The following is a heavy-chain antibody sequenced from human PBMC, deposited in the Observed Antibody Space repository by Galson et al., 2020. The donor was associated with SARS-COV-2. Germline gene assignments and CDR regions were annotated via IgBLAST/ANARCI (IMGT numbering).Heavy chain of an antibody. CDR2: ISSSGSTI. CDR1: GFTFSDYY. Sequence: TGGSLRLSCAASGFTFSDYYMSWIRQAQGKGLEWVSYISSSGSTIYYADSVKGRFTISRDNAKNSLYLQMNSLRAEDTAVYYCARGTVDYDILTGYSRGYYFDYWGQGTLVTVSS. V-gene: IGHV3-11*01. D-gene: IGHD3-9*01. J-gene: IGHJ4*02. CDR3: ARGTVDYDILTGYSRGYYFDY.